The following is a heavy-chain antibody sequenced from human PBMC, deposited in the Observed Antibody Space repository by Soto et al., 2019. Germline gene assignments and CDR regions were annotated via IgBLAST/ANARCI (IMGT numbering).Heavy chain of an antibody. CDR3: ARGTRDCRATSCYSPQGYXRHDMDV. V-gene: IGHV1-3*01. CDR2: INVGNGNT. CDR1: GYTFSTYA. J-gene: IGHJ6*02. Sequence: AXVKVSCKASGYTFSTYAXXWVRQAPGQRLEWMGWINVGNGNTKYSQKFQGRVAITADGSTSTAYMDLSSLRSEDTAVYYCARGTRDCRATSCYSPQGYXRHDMDVWGPGTTVTVSS. D-gene: IGHD2-2*01.